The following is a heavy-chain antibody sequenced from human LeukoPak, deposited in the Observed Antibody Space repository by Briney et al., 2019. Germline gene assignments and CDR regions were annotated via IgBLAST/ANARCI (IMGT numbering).Heavy chain of an antibody. CDR3: AGRNDILTGYYPPDV. CDR2: INPSGGST. J-gene: IGHJ6*02. CDR1: GYTFTSYY. D-gene: IGHD3-9*01. Sequence: ASVKVSCKASGYTFTSYYMHWVRQAPGQGLEWMGIINPSGGSTSYAQKFQGRVTMTRDTSTSTVYMELSSLRSEDTAVYYCAGRNDILTGYYPPDVWGQGTTVTVSS. V-gene: IGHV1-46*01.